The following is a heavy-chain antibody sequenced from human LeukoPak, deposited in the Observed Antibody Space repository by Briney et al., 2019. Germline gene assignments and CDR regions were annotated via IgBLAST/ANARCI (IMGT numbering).Heavy chain of an antibody. V-gene: IGHV4-34*01. D-gene: IGHD3-3*01. J-gene: IGHJ5*02. Sequence: PSETLSLTCAVYGGSFSGYYWSWIRQPPGKGLEWIGEINHSGSTNYNPSLKSRVTISVDTSKNQFSLKLSSVTAADTAVYYCARLEGLFDWFDTWGQGTRVTVSS. CDR2: INHSGST. CDR3: ARLEGLFDWFDT. CDR1: GGSFSGYY.